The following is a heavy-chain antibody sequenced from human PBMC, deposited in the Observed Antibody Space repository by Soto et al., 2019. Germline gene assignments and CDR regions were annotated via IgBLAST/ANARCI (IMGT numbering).Heavy chain of an antibody. Sequence: GGSLRLSCAASGFTFSSYAMHWVRQAPGKGLEWVAVISYDGSNKYYADSVKGRFTISRDNSKNTLYLQMNSLRAEDTAVYYCARPMLPGIAAAGGFDYWGQGTLVTVSS. D-gene: IGHD6-13*01. CDR3: ARPMLPGIAAAGGFDY. J-gene: IGHJ4*02. CDR2: ISYDGSNK. CDR1: GFTFSSYA. V-gene: IGHV3-30-3*01.